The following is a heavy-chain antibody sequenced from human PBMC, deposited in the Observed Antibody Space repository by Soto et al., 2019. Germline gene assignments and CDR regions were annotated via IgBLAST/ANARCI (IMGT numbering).Heavy chain of an antibody. Sequence: EVQLVESGGGLVQPGGSLRLSCAASGFTFSSYSMNWVRQAPGKGLEWVSYISSSSSTIYYADSVKGRFTISRDNAKNSLYLQMNSLRDEDTAVYYCASVGWVVDIVATMEFDYWGQGTLVTVSS. D-gene: IGHD5-12*01. CDR3: ASVGWVVDIVATMEFDY. CDR1: GFTFSSYS. V-gene: IGHV3-48*02. J-gene: IGHJ4*02. CDR2: ISSSSSTI.